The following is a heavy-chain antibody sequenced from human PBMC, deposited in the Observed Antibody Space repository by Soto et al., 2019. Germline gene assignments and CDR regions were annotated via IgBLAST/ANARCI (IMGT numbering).Heavy chain of an antibody. CDR3: ARTSMTRIDY. CDR2: TIPELGTS. J-gene: IGHJ4*02. Sequence: SAKLCSKASGGGNNCAIRWVRHAPGQGLEWMGVTIPELGTSNYAQRFQGRVTITVDKATNTAYLNLTTLTSEDTAIYDCARTSMTRIDYWGQGTLVTVSS. CDR1: GGGNNCA. D-gene: IGHD4-17*01. V-gene: IGHV1-69*10.